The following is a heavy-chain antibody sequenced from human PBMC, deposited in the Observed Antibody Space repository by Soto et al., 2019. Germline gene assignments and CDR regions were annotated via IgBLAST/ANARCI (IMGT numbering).Heavy chain of an antibody. CDR2: INHLETT. Sequence: SETLSLTCTVSGASITFGGYSWSWIRQTPGKGLEWIGYINHLETTFYNPSFESRLTLSIDRAKNQFSLKLHSMSAADRAVYFCARGGGSDSFDYWGQGILVTVYS. D-gene: IGHD1-26*01. V-gene: IGHV4-30-2*01. CDR3: ARGGGSDSFDY. J-gene: IGHJ4*02. CDR1: GASITFGGYS.